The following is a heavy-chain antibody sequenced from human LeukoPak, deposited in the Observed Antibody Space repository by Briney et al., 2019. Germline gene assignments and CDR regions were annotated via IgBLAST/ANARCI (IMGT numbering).Heavy chain of an antibody. V-gene: IGHV1-8*01. CDR3: ARGYRLLWFGELLSWYFDL. J-gene: IGHJ2*01. CDR2: MNPNSGNT. D-gene: IGHD3-10*01. Sequence: ASVKVSCKASGYTFTSYDINWVRQATGQGLEWMGWMNPNSGNTGYAQKFQGRVTMTRNTSISTAYMELSSLRSEDTAVYYCARGYRLLWFGELLSWYFDLWGRGTLVTVSS. CDR1: GYTFTSYD.